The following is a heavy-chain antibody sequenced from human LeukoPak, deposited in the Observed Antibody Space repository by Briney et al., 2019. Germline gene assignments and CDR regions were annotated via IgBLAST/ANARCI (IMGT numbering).Heavy chain of an antibody. CDR2: IYDNGNT. CDR3: ASGARLGGLEY. D-gene: IGHD1-26*01. Sequence: PSETLSLTCTVSGGSISSYYWSWIRQPPGKGLEWIGDIYDNGNTNFNPSLRSRVTISVDTSKNQFSLKLSSVTAADTAVYYCASGARLGGLEYWGQGTLVTVSS. V-gene: IGHV4-59*01. CDR1: GGSISSYY. J-gene: IGHJ4*02.